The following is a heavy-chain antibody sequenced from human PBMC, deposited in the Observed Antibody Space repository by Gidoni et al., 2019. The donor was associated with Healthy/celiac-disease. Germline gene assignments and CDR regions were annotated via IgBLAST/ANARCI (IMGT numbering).Heavy chain of an antibody. Sequence: QVQLVQSGAEVKKPGASVKVSCKASGYTFTGYYMHWVRQAPVQGLEWMGWINPNSGGTNYAQKFQGRVTMTRDTSISTVYMELSRLRSDDTAVYYCARGIHYYDSSGYYRNYYGMDVWGQGTTVTVSS. J-gene: IGHJ6*02. CDR3: ARGIHYYDSSGYYRNYYGMDV. D-gene: IGHD3-22*01. V-gene: IGHV1-2*02. CDR2: INPNSGGT. CDR1: GYTFTGYY.